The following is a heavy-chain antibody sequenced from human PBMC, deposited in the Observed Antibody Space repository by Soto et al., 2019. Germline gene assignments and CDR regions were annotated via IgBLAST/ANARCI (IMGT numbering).Heavy chain of an antibody. CDR2: ISVYNGNT. V-gene: IGHV1-18*04. Sequence: QVQLVQSGPEVKKPGASVKVSCKASGYTFTSYDISWVRQAPGQGLEGMGRISVYNGNTNYAQKVQARVTLTTDTSTSTAYMELRSLRSDDTAVYYCARDVSGLDYWGQGTLVTVSS. CDR1: GYTFTSYD. D-gene: IGHD3-22*01. CDR3: ARDVSGLDY. J-gene: IGHJ4*02.